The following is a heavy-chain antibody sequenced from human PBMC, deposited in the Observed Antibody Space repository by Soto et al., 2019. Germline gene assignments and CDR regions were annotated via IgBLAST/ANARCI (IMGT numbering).Heavy chain of an antibody. D-gene: IGHD6-13*01. Sequence: GGSLRLSCAASGFTFSSYAMHWVRQAPGKGLEWVVVISYDGSNKYYADSVKGRFTISRDNSKNTLYLQMNSLRAEDTAVYYCARDGKKWTAYSSSWHFDYWGQGTLVTVSS. CDR1: GFTFSSYA. V-gene: IGHV3-30-3*01. CDR3: ARDGKKWTAYSSSWHFDY. J-gene: IGHJ4*02. CDR2: ISYDGSNK.